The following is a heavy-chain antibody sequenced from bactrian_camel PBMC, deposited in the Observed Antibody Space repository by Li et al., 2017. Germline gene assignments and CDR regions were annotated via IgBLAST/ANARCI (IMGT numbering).Heavy chain of an antibody. D-gene: IGHD6*01. J-gene: IGHJ4*01. CDR3: AAIRCGGSLLTVVRYNY. Sequence: HVQLVESGGGSVQTGGSLRLSCVLSGYTYTGNSMAWFRQVPGKEREVVAAIYTDGGNTYYAGAVKGRFTISQDKAMNTVYPQMNSLKPEDTAMYYCAAIRCGGSLLTVVRYNYWGQGTQVTVS. CDR1: GYTYTGNS. CDR2: IYTDGGNT. V-gene: IGHV3S54*01.